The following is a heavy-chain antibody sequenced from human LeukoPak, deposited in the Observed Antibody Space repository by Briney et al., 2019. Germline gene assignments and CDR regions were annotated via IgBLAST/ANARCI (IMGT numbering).Heavy chain of an antibody. J-gene: IGHJ4*02. CDR3: ARVGVRGEFIDY. CDR1: GGSISSYY. Sequence: PSETLSLTCTVSGGSISSYYWSWIRQPPGKGLEWIGYIYYSGSTNYNPSLKSRVTISVDTSKNQFSLKLSSVTAADTAVYYCARVGVRGEFIDYWGQGTLVTVSS. D-gene: IGHD3-10*01. CDR2: IYYSGST. V-gene: IGHV4-59*01.